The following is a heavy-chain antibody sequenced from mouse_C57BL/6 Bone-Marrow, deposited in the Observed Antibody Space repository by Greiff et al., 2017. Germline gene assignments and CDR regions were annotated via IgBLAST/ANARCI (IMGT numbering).Heavy chain of an antibody. V-gene: IGHV1-81*01. Sequence: QVQLQQSGAELARPGASVKLSCKASGYTFTSYGISWVKQRTGQGLEWIGEIYPRSGNTYYTEKFKGKATLPADKYSSTAYMELRSLTSEDSAVYFCARYYYRYAMDYWGQGTSVTVSS. CDR2: IYPRSGNT. J-gene: IGHJ4*01. CDR3: ARYYYRYAMDY. CDR1: GYTFTSYG. D-gene: IGHD1-1*01.